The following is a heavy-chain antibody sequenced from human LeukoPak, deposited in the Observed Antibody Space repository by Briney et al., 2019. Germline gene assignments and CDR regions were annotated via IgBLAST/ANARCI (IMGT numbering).Heavy chain of an antibody. V-gene: IGHV1-2*02. CDR3: ARGFDRSDAFDI. Sequence: GASVKVSCKTSGYTFTGYYMHWVRQAPGQGLEWMGWIYPNSGGTKYAQKFQGRVTMTRDTSISTAYMELSRLRSDDTAVYYCARGFDRSDAFDIWGQGTMVTVSS. CDR1: GYTFTGYY. D-gene: IGHD3-9*01. J-gene: IGHJ3*02. CDR2: IYPNSGGT.